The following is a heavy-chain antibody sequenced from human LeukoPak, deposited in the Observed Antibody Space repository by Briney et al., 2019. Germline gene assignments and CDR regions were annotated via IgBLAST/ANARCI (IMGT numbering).Heavy chain of an antibody. V-gene: IGHV1-69*01. Sequence: SVKVSCKASGGTFSSYAISWVRQAPGQGLEWMGGIIPIFGTANYAQKFQGRVTITADESTSIAYMELSSLRSDDTAVYYCANFGVASSDIWGQGTMVTVSS. CDR1: GGTFSSYA. CDR2: IIPIFGTA. D-gene: IGHD3-3*01. J-gene: IGHJ3*02. CDR3: ANFGVASSDI.